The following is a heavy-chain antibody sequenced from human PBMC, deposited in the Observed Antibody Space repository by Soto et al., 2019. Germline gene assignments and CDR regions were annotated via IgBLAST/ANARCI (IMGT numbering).Heavy chain of an antibody. CDR1: GFTFSSYG. D-gene: IGHD3-10*01. CDR3: AKCPAYGSGSYYYFDY. J-gene: IGHJ4*02. Sequence: GGSLRLSCAASGFTFSSYGMHWVRQAPGKGLEWVAVISYDGSNKYCADSVKGRFTISRDNSKNTLYLQMNSLRAEDTAVYYCAKCPAYGSGSYYYFDYWGQGTMVTVSS. V-gene: IGHV3-30*18. CDR2: ISYDGSNK.